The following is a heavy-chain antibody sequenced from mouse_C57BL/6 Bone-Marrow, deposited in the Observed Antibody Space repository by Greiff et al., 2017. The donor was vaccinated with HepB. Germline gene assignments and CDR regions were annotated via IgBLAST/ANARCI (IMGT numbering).Heavy chain of an antibody. CDR3: ARAHYDSFAY. CDR1: GYSITSGYD. CDR2: ISYSGST. Sequence: ESGPGMVKPSQSLSLTCTVTGYSITSGYDWHWIRHFPGNKLEWMGYISYSGSTNYNPSLKSRISITHDTSKNHFFLKLNSVTTEDTATYYCARAHYDSFAYWGQGTLVTVSA. J-gene: IGHJ3*01. D-gene: IGHD2-4*01. V-gene: IGHV3-1*01.